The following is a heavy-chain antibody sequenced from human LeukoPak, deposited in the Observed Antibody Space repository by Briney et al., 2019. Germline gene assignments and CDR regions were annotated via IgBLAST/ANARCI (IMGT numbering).Heavy chain of an antibody. J-gene: IGHJ4*02. V-gene: IGHV3-23*01. D-gene: IGHD3-22*01. CDR1: GFTFSSYG. CDR3: AKDRLTMIVPLDY. Sequence: GGSLRLSCAASGFTFSSYGMSWVRQAPGKGLEWVSAISGSGAETNYADSVKGRFTISRDNSKNTVYLQMNSLRAEDTAVYYCAKDRLTMIVPLDYWGQGTLVTVSS. CDR2: ISGSGAET.